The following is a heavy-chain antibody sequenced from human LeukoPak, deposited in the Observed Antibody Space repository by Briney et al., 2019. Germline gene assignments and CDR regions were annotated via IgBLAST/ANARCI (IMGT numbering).Heavy chain of an antibody. CDR3: AGRHDYRGGYYFDY. CDR2: ISRSGRDI. CDR1: GLTFGTYA. Sequence: PGGSLRLSCAASGLTFGTYAMNWVRQAPGKGLEWVSSISRSGRDIYYADSVKGRFSISRDNAKNSLYLQMNYLTAEDTALYYCAGRHDYRGGYYFDYWGQGTLVTVSS. D-gene: IGHD4-11*01. J-gene: IGHJ4*02. V-gene: IGHV3-21*01.